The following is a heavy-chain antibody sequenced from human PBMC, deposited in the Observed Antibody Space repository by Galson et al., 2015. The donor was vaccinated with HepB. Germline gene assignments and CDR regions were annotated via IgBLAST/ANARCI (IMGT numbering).Heavy chain of an antibody. CDR3: ASDPPSSGYAFYT. CDR1: GGTFNNYG. V-gene: IGHV1-69*13. D-gene: IGHD1-14*01. CDR2: IIPIFGTG. Sequence: SVKVSCKASGGTFNNYGISWVRQAPGQGLEWMGGIIPIFGTGNYAQKFQGRVTVTADESTSTAYMELSSLRSEDTAVYYCASDPPSSGYAFYTWGQGTMVTVSS. J-gene: IGHJ3*02.